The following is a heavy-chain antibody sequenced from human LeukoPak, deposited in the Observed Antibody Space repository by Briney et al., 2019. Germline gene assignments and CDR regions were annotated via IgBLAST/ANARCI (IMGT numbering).Heavy chain of an antibody. D-gene: IGHD3-22*01. CDR3: AHSEYYYDNSGYFSGQFDY. J-gene: IGHJ4*02. Sequence: SGPTLVNPTQTLTLTCTFSGFLLSSRAAGVGWIRPPPGKALEWLAVIYWDDDERYSPSLKSRLTITKDTSKNQVVLSLTNMDPVDTATYYCAHSEYYYDNSGYFSGQFDYWGQGTLVTVSS. CDR1: GFLLSSRAAG. V-gene: IGHV2-5*02. CDR2: IYWDDDE.